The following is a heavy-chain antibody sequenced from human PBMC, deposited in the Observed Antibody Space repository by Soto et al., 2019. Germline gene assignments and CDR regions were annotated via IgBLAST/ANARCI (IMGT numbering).Heavy chain of an antibody. CDR1: GFSLTTTGVG. CDR3: IQIYGSACWGWYFHS. Sequence: QITLRESGPSLVKPTETLTLTCTFSGFSLTTTGVGVGWIRQPPGKALEWLAVVFWDDGERYSPSLKSRVTIAKDTTKNQVVLTMTNMDPVDTATYYCIQIYGSACWGWYFHSWGQGTLVTVSS. J-gene: IGHJ4*02. CDR2: VFWDDGE. D-gene: IGHD7-27*01. V-gene: IGHV2-5*02.